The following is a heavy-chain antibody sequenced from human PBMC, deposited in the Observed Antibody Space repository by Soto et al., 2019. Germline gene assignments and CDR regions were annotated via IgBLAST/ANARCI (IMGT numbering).Heavy chain of an antibody. D-gene: IGHD1-1*01. V-gene: IGHV1-69*13. Sequence: GAPVKVCSKASGGTFSCYAISWLRQAPGQGLEWMGGIIPIFGTANYAQKFQGRVTITADESKNTLYLQMNSLRDEDTAVYHCVKGYWKGDVWGQGTTVTVSS. CDR1: GGTFSCYA. CDR2: IIPIFGTA. J-gene: IGHJ6*02. CDR3: VKGYWKGDV.